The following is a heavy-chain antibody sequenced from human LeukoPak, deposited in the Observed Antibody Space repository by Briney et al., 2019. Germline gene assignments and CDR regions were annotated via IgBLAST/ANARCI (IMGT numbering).Heavy chain of an antibody. V-gene: IGHV3-21*01. J-gene: IGHJ6*03. D-gene: IGHD1-26*01. Sequence: GGSLRLSCAASGFTFSSYAMSWVRQAPGKAMEWVSSITSSGTYTFYADSVKGRFTISRDNAKNSLYLQMDSLGPEDTAVYYCARDPYSGNYGTYYYYYMYVWGKGTTVTISS. CDR3: ARDPYSGNYGTYYYYYMYV. CDR1: GFTFSSYA. CDR2: ITSSGTYT.